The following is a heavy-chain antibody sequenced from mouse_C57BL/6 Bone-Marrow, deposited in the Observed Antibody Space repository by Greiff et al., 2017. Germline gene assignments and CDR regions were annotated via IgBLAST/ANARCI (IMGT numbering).Heavy chain of an antibody. J-gene: IGHJ2*01. CDR3: ARDYYGSSYYLDY. D-gene: IGHD1-1*01. CDR2: IYPRSGNT. Sequence: QVQLQQPGAELARPGASVKLSCKASGYTFTSYGISWVKQSTGQGLEWIGEIYPRSGNTYYNAKFKGKATLTADKSSSTAYMQLRSLTSEDSAVYFCARDYYGSSYYLDYWGQGTTLTVSS. V-gene: IGHV1-81*01. CDR1: GYTFTSYG.